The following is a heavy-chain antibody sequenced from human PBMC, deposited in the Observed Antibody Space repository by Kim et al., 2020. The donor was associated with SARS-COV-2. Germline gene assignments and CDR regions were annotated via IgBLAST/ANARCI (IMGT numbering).Heavy chain of an antibody. CDR2: ISSNGGST. Sequence: GGSLRLSCSASGFTFSSYAMHWVRQAPGKGLEYVSAISSNGGSTYYADSVKGRFTISRDNSKNTLYLQMSSLRAEDTAVYYCVKVVDLQREGHYYGSGMGWFDYWGQGTLVTVSS. D-gene: IGHD3-10*01. J-gene: IGHJ4*02. CDR1: GFTFSSYA. V-gene: IGHV3-64D*09. CDR3: VKVVDLQREGHYYGSGMGWFDY.